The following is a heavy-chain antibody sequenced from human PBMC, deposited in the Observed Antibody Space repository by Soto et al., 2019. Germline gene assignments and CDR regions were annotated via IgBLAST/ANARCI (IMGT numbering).Heavy chain of an antibody. D-gene: IGHD3-10*01. Sequence: QVQLQESGPGLVKPSQTLSLTCTVSGGSISSGNYYWSWIRQPPGKGLEWIGYIHYSGSTHYNPSLKSRVTISEDTSKNQFTLKVRSVTAADKAVYYCAREGDAFGAPFDYWGQGTLVTVSS. J-gene: IGHJ4*02. CDR3: AREGDAFGAPFDY. V-gene: IGHV4-30-4*01. CDR2: IHYSGST. CDR1: GGSISSGNYY.